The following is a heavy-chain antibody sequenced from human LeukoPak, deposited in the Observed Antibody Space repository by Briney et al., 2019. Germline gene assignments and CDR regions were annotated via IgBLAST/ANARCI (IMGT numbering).Heavy chain of an antibody. V-gene: IGHV4-59*01. Sequence: SETLSLTCTVSGGSISSYYWSWIRQPPGKGLEWIGYFHNSGTSTYNPSLKSRVTISADTSKNQFSLKLNSLTTADTAVYYCTRGAGWLIDYWGQGIPVTVSS. CDR3: TRGAGWLIDY. CDR2: FHNSGTS. CDR1: GGSISSYY. J-gene: IGHJ4*02. D-gene: IGHD3-16*01.